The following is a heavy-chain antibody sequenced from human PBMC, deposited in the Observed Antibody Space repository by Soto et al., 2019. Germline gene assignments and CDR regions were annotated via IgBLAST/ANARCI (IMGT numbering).Heavy chain of an antibody. J-gene: IGHJ4*02. V-gene: IGHV3-30*03. CDR3: ARDNGYLHY. CDR2: ISYDGSNK. Sequence: GGSLRLSCTASGFSFTTCGMHWVRQSPGKGLEWVTFISYDGSNKYYADSVKGRFTISRDNFKNTMYLQMNSLRPEDTAVFYCARDNGYLHYWGQGTLVTVSS. CDR1: GFSFTTCG. D-gene: IGHD2-8*01.